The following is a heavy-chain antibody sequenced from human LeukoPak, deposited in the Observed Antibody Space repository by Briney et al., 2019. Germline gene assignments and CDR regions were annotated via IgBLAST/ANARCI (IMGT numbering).Heavy chain of an antibody. V-gene: IGHV3-21*01. D-gene: IGHD2-15*01. Sequence: GGSLRLSCAASGFTFSSYTINWVRQAPGKGLEWVSAISSSSTYIYYADSVKGRFTISRDDAKNSLYLQMNSLRAEDTAVYYCARECCSGGSCYSCDDAFDIWGQGTMVTVSS. CDR2: ISSSSTYI. CDR1: GFTFSSYT. CDR3: ARECCSGGSCYSCDDAFDI. J-gene: IGHJ3*02.